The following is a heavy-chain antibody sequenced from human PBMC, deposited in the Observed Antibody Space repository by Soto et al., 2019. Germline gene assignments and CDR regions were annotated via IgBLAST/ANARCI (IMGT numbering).Heavy chain of an antibody. V-gene: IGHV1-69*06. CDR1: GGTFSSYA. Sequence: GASLKVSCKASGGTFSSYAISWVRQAPGQGLEWMGGIIPIFGTANYAQKFQGRVTITADKSTSTAYMELSSLRSEDTAVYYCARGLRDYDILTGSTSRTNWFDPWGQGTLVTVSS. D-gene: IGHD3-9*01. J-gene: IGHJ5*02. CDR2: IIPIFGTA. CDR3: ARGLRDYDILTGSTSRTNWFDP.